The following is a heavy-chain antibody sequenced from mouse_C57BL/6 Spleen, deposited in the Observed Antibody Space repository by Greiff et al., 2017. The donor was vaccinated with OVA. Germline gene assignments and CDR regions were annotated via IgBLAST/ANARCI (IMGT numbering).Heavy chain of an antibody. CDR1: GYTFTNSG. CDR2: IDPETGDT. Sequence: QVQLQQSGAELARPGASVTLSCKASGYTFTNSGISWVKQTTVHGLEWIGAIDPETGDTAYNEKFKGKATLTADKASSTAYMELRSLTSEDSAVYFCARGGPYAMDYWGQGTSVTVSS. J-gene: IGHJ4*01. V-gene: IGHV1-81*01. CDR3: ARGGPYAMDY.